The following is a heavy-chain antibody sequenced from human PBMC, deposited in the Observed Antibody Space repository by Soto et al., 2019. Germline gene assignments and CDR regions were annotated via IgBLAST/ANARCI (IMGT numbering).Heavy chain of an antibody. CDR1: GFTFSSYA. CDR3: AKSTGVQHFYFDY. D-gene: IGHD1-1*01. CDR2: ISGSGGST. Sequence: HPGGSLRLSCAASGFTFSSYAMSWVRQAPGKGLEWVSAISGSGGSTYYADSVKGRFTISRDNSKNTLYLQMNSLRAEDTAVYYCAKSTGVQHFYFDYWGQGTLVTVSS. V-gene: IGHV3-23*01. J-gene: IGHJ4*02.